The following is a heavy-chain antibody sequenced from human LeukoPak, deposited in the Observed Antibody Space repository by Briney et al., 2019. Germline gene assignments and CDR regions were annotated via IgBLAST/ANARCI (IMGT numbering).Heavy chain of an antibody. CDR2: VSPRNGAT. J-gene: IGHJ3*02. CDR3: ARDGIYTTSYDAYDI. V-gene: IGHV1-2*02. CDR1: GYSFTAYY. D-gene: IGHD2-2*02. Sequence: ASVKVSCKASGYSFTAYYLHWVRQAPGQGLEWLGWVSPRNGATAYAQRFQGRVTFTRDTSISTAYMELSTLTSDDTALYYCARDGIYTTSYDAYDIWGQGTMVTVSP.